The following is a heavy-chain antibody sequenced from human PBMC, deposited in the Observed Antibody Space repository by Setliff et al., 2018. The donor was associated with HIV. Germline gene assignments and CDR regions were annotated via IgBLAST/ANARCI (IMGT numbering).Heavy chain of an antibody. V-gene: IGHV1-2*02. CDR1: GYSFSGYY. D-gene: IGHD1-26*01. CDR3: AVASIVSTARWNH. Sequence: ASVKVSCKASGYSFSGYYLHWVRRAPGQGLEWMGWINPNSGATNYAQNFQGRVTMPRDTSISTAYMDLSSLTSDDTAVYYCAVASIVSTARWNHWGRGTLVTVSS. CDR2: INPNSGAT. J-gene: IGHJ5*02.